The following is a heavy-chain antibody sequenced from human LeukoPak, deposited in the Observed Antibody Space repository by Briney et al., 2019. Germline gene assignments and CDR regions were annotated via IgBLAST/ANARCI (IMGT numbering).Heavy chain of an antibody. CDR2: INEGSNNI. Sequence: GGSLRLSCAASGFTFRRYSMNWIRQAPGKGLEWISYINEGSNNIFYADSVKGRFTISRDNARNSLHLQMNSLRVDDTAVYYCARDDLTNGYNGNFWGQGTLVTVSS. V-gene: IGHV3-48*01. CDR3: ARDDLTNGYNGNF. J-gene: IGHJ4*02. D-gene: IGHD5-24*01. CDR1: GFTFRRYS.